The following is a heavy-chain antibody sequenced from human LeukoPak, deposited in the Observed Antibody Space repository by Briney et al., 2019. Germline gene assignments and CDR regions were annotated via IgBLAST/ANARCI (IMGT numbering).Heavy chain of an antibody. J-gene: IGHJ4*02. Sequence: PGGSLRLSCAGSGFTFSSYWMTWVRQAPGKGLEWVANIKQDGSEKYYVDSVKGRFTISRDNAKNSLYLQLNSLRAEDTAVYFCARDLRTYYPRHFDSWGQGTLVTVSS. CDR3: ARDLRTYYPRHFDS. D-gene: IGHD3-22*01. CDR1: GFTFSSYW. V-gene: IGHV3-7*04. CDR2: IKQDGSEK.